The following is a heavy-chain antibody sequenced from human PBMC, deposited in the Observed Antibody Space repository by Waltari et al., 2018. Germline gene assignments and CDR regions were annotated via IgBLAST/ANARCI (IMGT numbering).Heavy chain of an antibody. Sequence: QVQLQESGPGLVKPSETLSLTCTVSGGSISSYYWSWIRQPPGKGLEWIGYIYYSRSTNYNPSLKSRVTISVDTSKNQFSLKLSSVTAADTAVYYCARGADILTGPPFSWFDPWGQGTLVTVSS. CDR3: ARGADILTGPPFSWFDP. CDR2: IYYSRST. V-gene: IGHV4-59*01. J-gene: IGHJ5*02. D-gene: IGHD3-9*01. CDR1: GGSISSYY.